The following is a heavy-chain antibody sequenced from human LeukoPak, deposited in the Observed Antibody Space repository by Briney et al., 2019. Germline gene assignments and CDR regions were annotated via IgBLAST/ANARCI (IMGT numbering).Heavy chain of an antibody. CDR3: ARAQSGYGHLFDY. CDR1: GGSFSGYY. Sequence: SETLSLTCAVYGGSFSGYYWSWIRQPPGKGLEWIGEINHSGSTNYNPSLKSRVTISVDTSKNQFSLKLSSVTPEDTAVYYCARAQSGYGHLFDYWGQGTLVTVSS. V-gene: IGHV4-34*01. J-gene: IGHJ4*02. D-gene: IGHD5-12*01. CDR2: INHSGST.